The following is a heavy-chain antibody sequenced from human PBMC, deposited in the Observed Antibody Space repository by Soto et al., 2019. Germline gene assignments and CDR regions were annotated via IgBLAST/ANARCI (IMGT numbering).Heavy chain of an antibody. CDR3: ARGIGAVTPFGQDV. J-gene: IGHJ6*02. D-gene: IGHD3-16*01. CDR1: GGSISSGGYY. CDR2: IYYSGST. V-gene: IGHV4-31*03. Sequence: PSETLSLTCTVSGGSISSGGYYWSWIRHHPGKGLEWIGYIYYSGSTYYNPSLKSRVTISVDTSKNQFSLKLSSVTAADTAVYYCARGIGAVTPFGQDVWGQGTTVTVSS.